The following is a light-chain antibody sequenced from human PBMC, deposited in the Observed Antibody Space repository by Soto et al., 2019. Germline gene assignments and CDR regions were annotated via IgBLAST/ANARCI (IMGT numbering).Light chain of an antibody. V-gene: IGLV2-14*01. CDR2: EVS. J-gene: IGLJ1*01. CDR1: SSDLAIYNY. Sequence: QSALTQPASVSGSPGQSITISCTGTSSDLAIYNYVSWYQQQPGKAPKLMIYEVSNRPSGISNRFSASKSGNTASLTISGLQAEDEADYYCFSYTSSTAYVFGTGTQLTVL. CDR3: FSYTSSTAYV.